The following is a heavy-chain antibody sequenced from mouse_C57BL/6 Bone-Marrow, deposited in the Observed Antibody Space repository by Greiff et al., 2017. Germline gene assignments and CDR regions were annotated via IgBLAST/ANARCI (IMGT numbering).Heavy chain of an antibody. CDR2: IDPSDSYT. J-gene: IGHJ2*01. CDR1: GYTFTSYW. Sequence: VQLQQPGAELVKPGASVTLSCKASGYTFTSYWMQWVKQRPGQGLEWIGEIDPSDSYTNYNQKFKGKATLTVDTSSSTAYMQLSSLTSEDSAVYYCASTVSFDYWGRGTTLTVSS. V-gene: IGHV1-50*01. CDR3: ASTVSFDY.